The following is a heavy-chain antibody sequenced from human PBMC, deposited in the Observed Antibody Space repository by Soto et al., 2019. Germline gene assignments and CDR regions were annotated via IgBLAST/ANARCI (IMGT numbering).Heavy chain of an antibody. Sequence: GESLKISCKGSGYSFTSYWISWVRQMPGKGLEWMGRIDPSDSYTNYSPSFQGHVTISADKSISTAYLQWSSLKASDTAMYYCATSYFSGSYRDYYYGMDVWGQGTTVTVS. CDR2: IDPSDSYT. V-gene: IGHV5-10-1*01. J-gene: IGHJ6*02. CDR1: GYSFTSYW. D-gene: IGHD1-26*01. CDR3: ATSYFSGSYRDYYYGMDV.